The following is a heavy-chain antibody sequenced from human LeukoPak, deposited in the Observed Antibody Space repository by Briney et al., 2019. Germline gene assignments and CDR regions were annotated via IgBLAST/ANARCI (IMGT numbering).Heavy chain of an antibody. CDR1: GGSISSSSYY. V-gene: IGHV4-39*07. Sequence: SETLSLTCTVSGGSISSSSYYWGWIRQPPGKGLEWIGSIHYSGSTNYNPSLKSRVTISVDTSKNQFSLKLSSVTAADTAVYYCARGHLFRGDAFDIWGQGTMVTVSS. J-gene: IGHJ3*02. CDR3: ARGHLFRGDAFDI. D-gene: IGHD2-21*01. CDR2: IHYSGST.